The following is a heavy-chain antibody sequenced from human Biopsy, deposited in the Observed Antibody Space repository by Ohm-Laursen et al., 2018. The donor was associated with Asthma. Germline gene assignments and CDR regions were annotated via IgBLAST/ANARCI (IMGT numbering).Heavy chain of an antibody. Sequence: GSSVKVSCKTSSYTFNSAGITWVRQAPGQGLEWMGWISVYNGNTKVAQKLQDRVTMITDTSTSTAYMESRSLRSDDTAVYFCARAVDYSHYYGIDVWGQGTTVTVS. CDR1: SYTFNSAG. V-gene: IGHV1-18*01. J-gene: IGHJ6*02. CDR2: ISVYNGNT. D-gene: IGHD3-10*01. CDR3: ARAVDYSHYYGIDV.